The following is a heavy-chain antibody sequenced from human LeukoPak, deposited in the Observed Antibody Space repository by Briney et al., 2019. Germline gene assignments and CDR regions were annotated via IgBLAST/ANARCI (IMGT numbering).Heavy chain of an antibody. J-gene: IGHJ3*01. D-gene: IGHD6-19*01. CDR2: INQDESEK. CDR3: ARYGNGEWLAHYAFDV. CDR1: GFIFSRYW. Sequence: PGGSLRLSCATSGFIFSRYWMSWVRQAPGKGLEWVANINQDESEKNYVDSVKGRFTIFRDNAKNSLDLQMDSLRAEDTAVYYCARYGNGEWLAHYAFDVWGQGTMVTVSS. V-gene: IGHV3-7*01.